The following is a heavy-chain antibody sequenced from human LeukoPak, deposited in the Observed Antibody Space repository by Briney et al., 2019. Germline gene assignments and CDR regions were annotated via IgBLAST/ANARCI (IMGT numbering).Heavy chain of an antibody. CDR2: IYYSGST. Sequence: SETLSLTCTVSGGSISSYYWSWIRQPPGKGLEWIGYIYYSGSTNYNPSLKSRVTISVDTSKNQFSLKLSSVTAADTAVYYCARRSGFGELSGDYWGQGTLVTVSS. J-gene: IGHJ4*02. CDR3: ARRSGFGELSGDY. D-gene: IGHD3-10*01. CDR1: GGSISSYY. V-gene: IGHV4-59*08.